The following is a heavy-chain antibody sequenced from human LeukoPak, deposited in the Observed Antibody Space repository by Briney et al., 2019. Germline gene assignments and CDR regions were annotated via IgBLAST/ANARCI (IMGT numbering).Heavy chain of an antibody. V-gene: IGHV4-61*02. J-gene: IGHJ6*02. CDR2: IYTSGST. CDR1: GGSISSSSYY. CDR3: ARGGSGWYGNYYYGMDV. Sequence: SETLSLTCTVSGGSISSSSYYWSWIRQPAGKGLEWIGRIYTSGSTNYNPSLKSRVTMSVDTSKNQFSLKLSSVTAADTAVYYCARGGSGWYGNYYYGMDVWGQGTTVTVSS. D-gene: IGHD6-19*01.